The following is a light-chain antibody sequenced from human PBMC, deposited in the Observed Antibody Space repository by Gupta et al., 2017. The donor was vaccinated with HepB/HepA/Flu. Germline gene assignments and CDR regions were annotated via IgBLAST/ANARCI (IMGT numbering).Light chain of an antibody. Sequence: DIQLTQSPSFLSTSVGDRVTITCRASQGVGGHLAWYQQRPGKAPNLLIYEISRVQSGVPSTFSGSGSGTEFTLTISSRQPEDFATYYCRQLNSYGLTFGEGTRLDIK. J-gene: IGKJ5*01. CDR3: RQLNSYGLT. CDR1: QGVGGH. CDR2: EIS. V-gene: IGKV1-9*01.